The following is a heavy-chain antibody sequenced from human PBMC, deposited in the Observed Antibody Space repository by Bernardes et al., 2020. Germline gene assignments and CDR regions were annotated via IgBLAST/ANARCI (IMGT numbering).Heavy chain of an antibody. V-gene: IGHV3-23*01. CDR1: GFTFSSYA. J-gene: IGHJ4*02. Sequence: LRLSCAASGFTFSSYAMSWVRQAPGKGLEWVSAISGSGGSTYYADSVKGRFTISRDNSKNTLYLQMNSLRAEDTAVYYCAKDSTESRHYDLWSGSRSGRRRRGDFDYWGQGTMVTVSS. D-gene: IGHD3-3*01. CDR2: ISGSGGST. CDR3: AKDSTESRHYDLWSGSRSGRRRRGDFDY.